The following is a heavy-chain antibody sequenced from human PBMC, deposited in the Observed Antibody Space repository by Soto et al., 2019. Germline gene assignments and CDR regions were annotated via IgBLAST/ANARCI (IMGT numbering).Heavy chain of an antibody. D-gene: IGHD3-3*01. CDR3: ARSWSGSTSGRVDV. CDR2: ISGTGGRT. Sequence: EVQLLESGGGLVQPGGSLRLSCAASGFSFTDFAMSWVRQPPGKGLEWVSSISGTGGRTHYADSVKGRFSISRDNAKNTLYLQMNSLRPEDTALYYCARSWSGSTSGRVDVWGQGTTVTVSS. J-gene: IGHJ6*02. V-gene: IGHV3-23*01. CDR1: GFSFTDFA.